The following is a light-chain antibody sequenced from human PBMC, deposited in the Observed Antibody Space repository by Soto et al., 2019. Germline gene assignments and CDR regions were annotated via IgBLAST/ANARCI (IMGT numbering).Light chain of an antibody. J-gene: IGKJ1*01. Sequence: DIVMTQSPDSLVVSLGERVTINCKSSQSVLYSSNNKNYLAWYQQKPGQPPKLLIYWAPTRESGVPDRFRGSGSGTDFTLTISSLQAEDVAVYYCQQYYSTPRTFGQGTKVEIK. V-gene: IGKV4-1*01. CDR1: QSVLYSSNNKNY. CDR2: WAP. CDR3: QQYYSTPRT.